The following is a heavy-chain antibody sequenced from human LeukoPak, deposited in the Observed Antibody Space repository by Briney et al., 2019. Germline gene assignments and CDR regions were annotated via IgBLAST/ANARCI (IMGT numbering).Heavy chain of an antibody. CDR1: GFPFSSYW. CDR3: ARVRSGGNRNFDY. CDR2: IHSDGSST. V-gene: IGHV3-74*01. D-gene: IGHD4-23*01. Sequence: PGGSLRLSCAASGFPFSSYWVHWVRQAPGKGLGWVSRIHSDGSSTRYAYSVKGRFTISRDNAKNTLNLQMNSLRAEDTAVYYCARVRSGGNRNFDYWGQGTLVTVSS. J-gene: IGHJ4*02.